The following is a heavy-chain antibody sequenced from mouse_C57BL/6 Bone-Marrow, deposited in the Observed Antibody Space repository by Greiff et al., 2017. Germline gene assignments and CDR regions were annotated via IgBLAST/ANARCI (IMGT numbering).Heavy chain of an antibody. J-gene: IGHJ4*01. D-gene: IGHD1-1*01. CDR1: GYTFTDYE. Sequence: QVQLQQSGAELVRPGASVTLSCKASGYTFTDYEMHWVKQTPVHGLEWIGAIDPETGGTAYNQKFKGKAILTADKSSSTAYMELRSLTSEDSAVYYCNHYYGSSYCYAMDYWGQGTSVTVSS. CDR2: IDPETGGT. CDR3: NHYYGSSYCYAMDY. V-gene: IGHV1-15*01.